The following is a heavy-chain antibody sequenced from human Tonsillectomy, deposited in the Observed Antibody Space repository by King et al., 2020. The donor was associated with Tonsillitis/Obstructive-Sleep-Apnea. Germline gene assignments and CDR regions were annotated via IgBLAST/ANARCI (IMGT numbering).Heavy chain of an antibody. Sequence: TLKESGPVLVKPTETLTLTCTVSGFSLSNARMGVSWIRQPPGKALEWLAHIFSNYENTYSTSLKSRRTISKDTSKSQVVLTMTNMDPVDTATYYCARLVVEGETWFDPWGQGTLVTVSS. V-gene: IGHV2-26*01. D-gene: IGHD2-15*01. CDR3: ARLVVEGETWFDP. CDR2: IFSNYEN. CDR1: GFSLSNARMG. J-gene: IGHJ5*02.